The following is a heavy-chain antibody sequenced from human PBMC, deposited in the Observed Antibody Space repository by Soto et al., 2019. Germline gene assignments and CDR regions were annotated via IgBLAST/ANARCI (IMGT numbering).Heavy chain of an antibody. D-gene: IGHD4-17*01. CDR2: INHSGST. CDR1: GGSFSGYY. Sequence: SETLSLTCAVYGGSFSGYYWSWIRQPPGKGLEWIGEINHSGSTNYNPSLKSRGTISVDTSKNQFSLKLSSVTAADTAVYYCGRGSGYGASRGVLKVWYSYDCLDVWGQGTTVTVSS. V-gene: IGHV4-34*01. J-gene: IGHJ6*01. CDR3: GRGSGYGASRGVLKVWYSYDCLDV.